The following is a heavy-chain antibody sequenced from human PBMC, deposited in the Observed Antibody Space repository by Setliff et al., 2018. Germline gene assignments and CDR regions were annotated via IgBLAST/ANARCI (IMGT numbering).Heavy chain of an antibody. CDR1: GGSISSSNW. Sequence: PSETLSLTCAVSGGSISSSNWWSWVRQPPGKGLEWIGEINHSGSTNYNPSLKSRVTISVDTSKNQFSLKLSSVTAADTAVYYCARALIYDSSGYYRAHWYFDLWGRGTLVTVSS. V-gene: IGHV4-4*02. J-gene: IGHJ2*01. CDR3: ARALIYDSSGYYRAHWYFDL. D-gene: IGHD3-22*01. CDR2: INHSGST.